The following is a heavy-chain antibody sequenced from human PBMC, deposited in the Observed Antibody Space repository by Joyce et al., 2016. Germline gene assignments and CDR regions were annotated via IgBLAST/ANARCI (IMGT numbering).Heavy chain of an antibody. J-gene: IGHJ6*02. Sequence: QVQLVESGGGVVQPGRPLRLSCAVSGFTFRNYAMRWVRQAPGTGLEWVAVISYDGNNKYYADSVKGRFTISRNNSKNTLYLQMNSLRAEDTAVYYCARDLCTSCYMYYYYGMDVWGQGTTVTVSS. CDR1: GFTFRNYA. CDR3: ARDLCTSCYMYYYYGMDV. V-gene: IGHV3-30*04. CDR2: ISYDGNNK. D-gene: IGHD2-2*02.